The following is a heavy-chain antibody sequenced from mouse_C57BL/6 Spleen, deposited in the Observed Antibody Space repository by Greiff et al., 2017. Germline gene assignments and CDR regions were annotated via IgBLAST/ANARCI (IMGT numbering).Heavy chain of an antibody. D-gene: IGHD1-1*01. CDR3: ARGGYYGSSSFDV. Sequence: VQLQQSGAELARPGASVQLSCKASGYTFTSYGISWVKQRTGQGLEWIGEIYPRSGNTYYNEKFKGKATLTADKSASTAYMELRSLTSEDSAVYFCARGGYYGSSSFDVWGTGTTVTVSS. CDR2: IYPRSGNT. V-gene: IGHV1-81*01. J-gene: IGHJ1*03. CDR1: GYTFTSYG.